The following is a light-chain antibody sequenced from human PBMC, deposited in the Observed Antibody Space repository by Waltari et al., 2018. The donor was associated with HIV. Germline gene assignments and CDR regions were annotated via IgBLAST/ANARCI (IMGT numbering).Light chain of an antibody. CDR2: DVN. Sequence: QSALTHPPSASGSLGQSVTISCTGTSSDVGGYNYVSWYQQYPVEAPKLSIYDVNKRPSGVPERFSGSKSGNTASLTVSGLQGEDEAQYYCSAYAGSNNLVLFGGGTKLTVL. CDR3: SAYAGSNNLVL. J-gene: IGLJ2*01. V-gene: IGLV2-8*01. CDR1: SSDVGGYNY.